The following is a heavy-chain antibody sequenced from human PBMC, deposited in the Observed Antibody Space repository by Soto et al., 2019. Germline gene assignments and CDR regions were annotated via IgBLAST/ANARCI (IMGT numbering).Heavy chain of an antibody. V-gene: IGHV4-39*01. CDR3: ASQLSMAAADKSAFAV. J-gene: IGHJ3*01. D-gene: IGHD6-13*01. CDR2: TYYSGST. CDR1: GDSMHSSSYY. Sequence: SETLSLTCTVSGDSMHSSSYYWGWIRQPPGKGLAWIGSTYYSGSTYYTPSLRSRVTISIDTSKNQFSLKLRSVTAADTAVYFCASQLSMAAADKSAFAVWGQGTMVTVSS.